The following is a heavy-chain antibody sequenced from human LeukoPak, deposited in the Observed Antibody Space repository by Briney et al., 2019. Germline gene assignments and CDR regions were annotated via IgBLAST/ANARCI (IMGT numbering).Heavy chain of an antibody. CDR3: ARDIAAAGLFDY. CDR2: IKYDGSER. CDR1: GFTLSSYW. Sequence: GGSLRLSCAASGFTLSSYWVTWVRQAPGKGLEWVANIKYDGSERDYVDSVKGRFTISRDNAKNSLYLRMNSLRAEDTAIYYCARDIAAAGLFDYWGQGTLVTVSS. V-gene: IGHV3-7*01. J-gene: IGHJ4*02. D-gene: IGHD6-13*01.